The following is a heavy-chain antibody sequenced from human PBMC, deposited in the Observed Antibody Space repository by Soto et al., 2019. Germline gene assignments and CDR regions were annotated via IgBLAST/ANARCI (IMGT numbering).Heavy chain of an antibody. CDR1: GFTFSSYA. D-gene: IGHD3-10*01. J-gene: IGHJ6*02. Sequence: QSGGSLRLSCAASGFTFSSYAMSWVRQAPGKGLEWVSAISGSGGSTYYADSVKGRFTISRDNSKNTLYLQMNSLRAEDTAVYYCAKGAYGSGSHIGVEYYYYGMDVWGQGTTVTVSS. CDR2: ISGSGGST. CDR3: AKGAYGSGSHIGVEYYYYGMDV. V-gene: IGHV3-23*01.